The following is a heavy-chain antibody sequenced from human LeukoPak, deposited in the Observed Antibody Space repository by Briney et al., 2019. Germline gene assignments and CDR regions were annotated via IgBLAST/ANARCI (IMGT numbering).Heavy chain of an antibody. Sequence: GGSLRLSCAASGFTFSSYAMTWVRQAPGKGLEWVSTIINSGATTYYADSVKGRFTISRDNSKNTLYLQMNSLRAEDTAVYYCAKNNPKTVFDYWGQGTLVTVSS. J-gene: IGHJ4*02. CDR1: GFTFSSYA. D-gene: IGHD1-14*01. V-gene: IGHV3-23*01. CDR3: AKNNPKTVFDY. CDR2: IINSGATT.